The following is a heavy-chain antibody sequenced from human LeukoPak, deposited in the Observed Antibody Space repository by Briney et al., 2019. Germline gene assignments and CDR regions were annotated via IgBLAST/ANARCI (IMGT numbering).Heavy chain of an antibody. D-gene: IGHD3-16*02. CDR1: GGSISSYY. V-gene: IGHV4-4*07. CDR2: IYTSGST. Sequence: SETLSLTCTVSGGSISSYYWSWIRQPAGKGLEWIGRIYTSGSTNYNPSLKSRVTISVDTSKNQFSLKLSSVTAADTAVYYCARGGPMITFGGVIANDAFDIWGQGTMVTVSS. CDR3: ARGGPMITFGGVIANDAFDI. J-gene: IGHJ3*02.